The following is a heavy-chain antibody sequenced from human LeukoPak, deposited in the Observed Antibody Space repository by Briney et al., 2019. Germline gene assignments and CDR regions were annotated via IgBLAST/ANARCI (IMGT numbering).Heavy chain of an antibody. V-gene: IGHV4-39*02. CDR2: IYYSGST. CDR3: AREVGASYY. D-gene: IGHD1-26*01. CDR1: GGSISSSSYY. Sequence: SETQSLTCTVSGGSISSSSYYWGWIRQPPGKGLEWIGSIYYSGSTYYNPSLKSRVTISVDTSKNQFSLKLSSVTAADTAVYYCAREVGASYYWGQGTLVTVSS. J-gene: IGHJ4*02.